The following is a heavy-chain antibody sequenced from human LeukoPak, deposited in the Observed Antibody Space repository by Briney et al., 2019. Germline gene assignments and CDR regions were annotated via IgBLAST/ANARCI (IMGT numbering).Heavy chain of an antibody. CDR2: IIPIFGTA. J-gene: IGHJ4*02. CDR1: GGTFSSYA. V-gene: IGHV1-69*13. Sequence: SVKVSCKASGGTFSSYAISWVRQAPGQGLEWMGGIIPIFGTANYAQKFQGRVTITADESTSTAYMELSSLRSEDTALYYCARAQTYGDSRLLLDYWGQGTLVTVSS. D-gene: IGHD2-21*02. CDR3: ARAQTYGDSRLLLDY.